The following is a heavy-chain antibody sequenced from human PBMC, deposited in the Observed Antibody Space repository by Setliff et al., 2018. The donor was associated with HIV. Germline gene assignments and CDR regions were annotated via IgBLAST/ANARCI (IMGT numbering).Heavy chain of an antibody. V-gene: IGHV5-51*01. CDR2: IYPGDSDT. Sequence: PGESLKISCKGSGYSFTSYWIGWVRQMPGKGLEWMGIIYPGDSDTRYSPSFQGQVTISADKSISTAYLQWSSLKASDTAMYYCARVPSQRVESSGWYKMDAFDIWGQGTMVTVSS. J-gene: IGHJ3*02. CDR1: GYSFTSYW. D-gene: IGHD6-19*01. CDR3: ARVPSQRVESSGWYKMDAFDI.